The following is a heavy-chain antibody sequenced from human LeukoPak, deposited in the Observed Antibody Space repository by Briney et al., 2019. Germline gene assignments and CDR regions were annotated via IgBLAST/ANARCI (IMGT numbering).Heavy chain of an antibody. CDR1: GFTFSSYW. D-gene: IGHD2-15*01. V-gene: IGHV3-7*04. CDR2: IKQDGSEE. Sequence: GGSLRLSCAASGFTFSSYWMSWVRQAPGKGLEWVANIKQDGSEEYYVDSVKGRFTISRENAKKSLYLQMNSLRAEDTAVYYCARAPRLGYCSGGSCYSVRDYYGMDVWGQGTTVTVSS. CDR3: ARAPRLGYCSGGSCYSVRDYYGMDV. J-gene: IGHJ6*02.